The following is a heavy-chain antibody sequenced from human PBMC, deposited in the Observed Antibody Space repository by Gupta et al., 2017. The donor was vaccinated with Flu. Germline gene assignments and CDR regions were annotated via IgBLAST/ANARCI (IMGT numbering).Heavy chain of an antibody. CDR3: ARARIAAADHGGMDV. CDR2: INPNSGGT. CDR1: GYTFTGYY. Sequence: QVQLVQSGAEVKKPGASVKVSCKASGYTFTGYYMHWVRQAPGQGLEWMGWINPNSGGTNYAQKFQGWVTMTRDTSISTAYMELSRLRSDDTAVYYCARARIAAADHGGMDVWGQGTTVTVSS. D-gene: IGHD6-13*01. J-gene: IGHJ6*02. V-gene: IGHV1-2*04.